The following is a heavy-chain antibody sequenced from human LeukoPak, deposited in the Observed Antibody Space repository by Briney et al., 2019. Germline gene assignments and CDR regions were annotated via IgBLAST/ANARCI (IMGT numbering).Heavy chain of an antibody. Sequence: PSETLSLTCTVSGGSISSYYWSWIRQPPGKGLEWIGYIYYSGSTNYNPSLKSRVTISVDTSKNQFSLKLSSVTAADTAVYYCARDQEYWGQGTLVTVSS. CDR1: GGSISSYY. CDR2: IYYSGST. V-gene: IGHV4-59*01. CDR3: ARDQEY. J-gene: IGHJ4*02.